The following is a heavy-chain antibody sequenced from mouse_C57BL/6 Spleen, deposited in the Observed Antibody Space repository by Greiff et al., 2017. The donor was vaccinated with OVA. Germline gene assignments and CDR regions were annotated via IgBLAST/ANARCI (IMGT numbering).Heavy chain of an antibody. CDR3: TRYDGTPVAY. J-gene: IGHJ3*01. CDR2: IDPETGDT. Sequence: EVQLQQSGAELVRPGASVKLSCTASGFKLKDDYMNWVKQRPEQGLAWIGWIDPETGDTEYASQFQGTATITADTSSNKAYLQLSSLTSEDTAVDYCTRYDGTPVAYWGQGTLVTVSA. CDR1: GFKLKDDY. V-gene: IGHV14-4*01. D-gene: IGHD2-14*01.